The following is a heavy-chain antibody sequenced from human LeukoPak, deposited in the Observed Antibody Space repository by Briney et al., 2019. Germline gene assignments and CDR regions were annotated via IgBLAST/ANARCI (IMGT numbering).Heavy chain of an antibody. Sequence: PSETLSLTCSVSGGSISSASYYWSWIRQPAGKGLEWIGRIYISGSINYSSSLKSRVTISVDTSKNQFSLRLSSVTAADTAVYYCARVVVYSDYYYYYMDVWGKGTTVTVSS. CDR2: IYISGSI. CDR1: GGSISSASYY. V-gene: IGHV4-61*02. J-gene: IGHJ6*03. CDR3: ARVVVYSDYYYYYMDV. D-gene: IGHD5-18*01.